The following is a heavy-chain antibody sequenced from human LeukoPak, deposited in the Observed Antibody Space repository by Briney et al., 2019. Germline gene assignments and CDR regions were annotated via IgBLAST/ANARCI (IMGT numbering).Heavy chain of an antibody. CDR3: ARVGRGNGSFDY. Sequence: SQTLSLTCTVSGGSISSGGYYWSWIRQHPGKGLEWIGYIYYSGSTYNNPSLRSRVTISVDTSKNQFSLKLSSVTAADTAVYYCARVGRGNGSFDYWGQGTLVTVSS. CDR1: GGSISSGGYY. V-gene: IGHV4-31*03. D-gene: IGHD4-23*01. J-gene: IGHJ4*02. CDR2: IYYSGST.